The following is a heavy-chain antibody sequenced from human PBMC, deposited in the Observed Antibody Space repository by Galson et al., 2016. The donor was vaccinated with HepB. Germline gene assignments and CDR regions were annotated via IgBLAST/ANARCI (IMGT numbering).Heavy chain of an antibody. CDR2: INAGNGNT. Sequence: SVKVSCKASGYDFTCYAIHWVRQAPGQRLEWMGWINAGNGNTKYSQKFQGRVTITTDTPASTAYIELSGLTSEDTAVYYCARDLRFLDWGRGTLVTVSS. J-gene: IGHJ4*02. D-gene: IGHD3-3*01. V-gene: IGHV1-3*01. CDR1: GYDFTCYA. CDR3: ARDLRFLD.